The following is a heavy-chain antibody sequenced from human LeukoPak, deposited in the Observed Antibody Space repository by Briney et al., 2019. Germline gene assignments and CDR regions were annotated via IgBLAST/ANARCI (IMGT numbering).Heavy chain of an antibody. D-gene: IGHD5-24*01. CDR3: AKGGRDGYNYYFDY. CDR2: ISWNSGSI. CDR1: GFTFNDYT. J-gene: IGHJ4*02. V-gene: IGHV3-9*01. Sequence: GESLRLSCAASGFTFNDYTKHWVRHAPGQGLERGSGISWNSGSIGYAHSEKGRLTLTQDNATNSLYLQMNSLRAEDTALFYCAKGGRDGYNYYFDYWGQGTLVTVSS.